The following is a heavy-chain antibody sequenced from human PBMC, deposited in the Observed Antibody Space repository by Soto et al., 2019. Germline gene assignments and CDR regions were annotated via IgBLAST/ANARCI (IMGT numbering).Heavy chain of an antibody. CDR1: GGSIRSYY. D-gene: IGHD4-17*01. V-gene: IGHV4-59*08. CDR2: IYYSGST. Sequence: SETLSLTCTVSGGSIRSYYWSWIRQPPGKGLEWIGYIYYSGSTNYNPSLKSRVTISVDTSKNQFSLKLSSVTAADTAVYYCARLYGWAPDYWGQLTLVTVS. J-gene: IGHJ4*02. CDR3: ARLYGWAPDY.